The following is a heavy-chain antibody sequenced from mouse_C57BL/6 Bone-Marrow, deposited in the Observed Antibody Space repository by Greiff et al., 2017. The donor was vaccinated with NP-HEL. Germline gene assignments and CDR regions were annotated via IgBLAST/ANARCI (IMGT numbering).Heavy chain of an antibody. J-gene: IGHJ3*01. V-gene: IGHV3-6*01. CDR1: GYSITSGYY. Sequence: EVQLVQSGPGLVKPSQSLSLTCSVSGYSITSGYYWNWIRQFPGDKLEWMGYIRYDGSNNYNPSLKNRISITNDTTKNKCMRKLNSVATEDTATYDCARGPKAYWGQGTLVTVSA. CDR2: IRYDGSN. CDR3: ARGPKAY.